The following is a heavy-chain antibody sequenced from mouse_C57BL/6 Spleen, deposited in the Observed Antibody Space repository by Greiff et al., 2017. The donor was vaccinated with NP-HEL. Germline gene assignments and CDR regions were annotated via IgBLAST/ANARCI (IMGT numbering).Heavy chain of an antibody. V-gene: IGHV1-76*01. J-gene: IGHJ3*01. D-gene: IGHD2-3*01. CDR1: GYTFTDYY. CDR3: ARSDGYFLFAY. CDR2: IYPGSGNT. Sequence: QVQLKESGAELVRPGASVKLSCKASGYTFTDYYINWVKQRPGQGLEWIARIYPGSGNTYYNEKFKGKATLTAEKSSSTAYMQLSSLTSEDSAVYFCARSDGYFLFAYWGQGTLVTVSA.